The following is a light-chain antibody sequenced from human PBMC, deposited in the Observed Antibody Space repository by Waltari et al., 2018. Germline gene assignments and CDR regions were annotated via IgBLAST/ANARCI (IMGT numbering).Light chain of an antibody. J-gene: IGLJ2*01. V-gene: IGLV1-40*01. Sequence: QSVLTQPPSVSAAPGQRVTISCTGSSSNIGAPYDVHWYRQLPGTAPKLLIFGNSDRPSVVPYRFSGPKSGTSASLAMTGLQAEDEADYYGQSYDSSLSGSDVVFGGGTKLTVL. CDR2: GNS. CDR3: QSYDSSLSGSDVV. CDR1: SSNIGAPYD.